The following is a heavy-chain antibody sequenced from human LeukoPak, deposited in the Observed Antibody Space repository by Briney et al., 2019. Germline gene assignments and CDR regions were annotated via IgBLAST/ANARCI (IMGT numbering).Heavy chain of an antibody. D-gene: IGHD1-26*01. J-gene: IGHJ5*02. CDR3: AGGGRYYGRTHWFDP. CDR1: GFTVSSNY. Sequence: GGSLRLPCAASGFTVSSNYMSWVRQAPGKGLEWVTVIYSGGSTYYADSVKSRFTISRDNSKNTLYLQMNTLRAEDTAVYYCAGGGRYYGRTHWFDPWGQGTLVTVSS. CDR2: IYSGGST. V-gene: IGHV3-53*01.